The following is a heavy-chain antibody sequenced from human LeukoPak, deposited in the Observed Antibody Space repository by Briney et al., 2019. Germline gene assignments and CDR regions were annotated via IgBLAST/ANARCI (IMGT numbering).Heavy chain of an antibody. CDR3: VKRIIVADKFDY. D-gene: IGHD5-12*01. CDR2: IRYDGTIK. Sequence: GGSLRLSCAASGFTFSTFGMHWVGHPPGKGLEWVAFIRYDGTIKYYADSVKGRFTISRDNSKNTLSLQMDSLRADDTAVYYCVKRIIVADKFDYWGQGSLVTVSS. J-gene: IGHJ4*02. CDR1: GFTFSTFG. V-gene: IGHV3-30*02.